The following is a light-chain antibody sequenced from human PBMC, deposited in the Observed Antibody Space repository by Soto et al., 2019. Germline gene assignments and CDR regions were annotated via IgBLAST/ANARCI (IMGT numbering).Light chain of an antibody. Sequence: ETVLTQSPGTLSLSPGERATLSCRASQSVSISYLAWYQQKPGRAPRLLIYGGSSRATGIPDRFSGSGSGTDFSLTISRLEPEDFAVYYCQQYGSSPGLTFGGGTKVEIK. V-gene: IGKV3-20*01. CDR2: GGS. CDR3: QQYGSSPGLT. CDR1: QSVSISY. J-gene: IGKJ4*01.